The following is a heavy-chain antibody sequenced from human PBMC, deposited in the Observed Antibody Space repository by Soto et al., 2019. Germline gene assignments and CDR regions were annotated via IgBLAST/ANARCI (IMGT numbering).Heavy chain of an antibody. CDR3: ASDYSSSSFDS. CDR1: GASVSSSTYY. D-gene: IGHD6-6*01. J-gene: IGHJ4*02. CDR2: MYFSGST. V-gene: IGHV4-39*01. Sequence: SETLSLTCTVSGASVSSSTYYWAWIRQPPGKGLEWIGAMYFSGSTYYNPSLKSRVTISVDTSKNQFSLELRSVTAADTAVYYCASDYSSSSFDSWGQGTLVTVSS.